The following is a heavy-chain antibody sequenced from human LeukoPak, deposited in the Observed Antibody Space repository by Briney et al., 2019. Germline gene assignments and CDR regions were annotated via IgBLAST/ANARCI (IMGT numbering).Heavy chain of an antibody. V-gene: IGHV3-53*01. Sequence: GGSLRLSCAASGFTAITNDMTWVRQAPGKGLEWVSVLYSDGNTKYADSVQGRFTISRDNSKNTLYLEMNSLSPDDTAVYYCARGVEPLAANTLAYWGQGTLVTVSP. D-gene: IGHD1-14*01. J-gene: IGHJ4*02. CDR1: GFTAITND. CDR3: ARGVEPLAANTLAY. CDR2: LYSDGNT.